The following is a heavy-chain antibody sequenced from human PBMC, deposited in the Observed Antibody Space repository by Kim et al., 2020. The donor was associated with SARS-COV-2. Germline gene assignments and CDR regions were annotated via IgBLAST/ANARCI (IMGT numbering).Heavy chain of an antibody. D-gene: IGHD1-26*01. CDR3: ARVVGATLNYYYYGMDV. CDR1: GYTFTSYA. V-gene: IGHV7-4-1*02. CDR2: INTNTGNP. Sequence: ASVKVSCKASGYTFTSYAMNWVRQAPGQGLEWMGWINTNTGNPTYAQGFTGRFVFSLDTSVSTAYLQISSLKAEDTAVYYFARVVGATLNYYYYGMDVWGQGTTVTVSS. J-gene: IGHJ6*02.